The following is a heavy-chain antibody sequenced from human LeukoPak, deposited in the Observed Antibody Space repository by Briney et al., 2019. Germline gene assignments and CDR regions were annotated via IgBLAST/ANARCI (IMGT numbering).Heavy chain of an antibody. CDR1: GFIFSSYA. Sequence: GGSLRLSCAASGFIFSSYAMSWVRQAPGKGLEWVSAISGSGGSTYYADSVKGRFTISRDNSKNTLYLQMNSLRAEDTAVYYCAKGRIVVVPAGIDYWGQGTLVTVSS. V-gene: IGHV3-23*01. D-gene: IGHD2-2*01. CDR2: ISGSGGST. CDR3: AKGRIVVVPAGIDY. J-gene: IGHJ4*02.